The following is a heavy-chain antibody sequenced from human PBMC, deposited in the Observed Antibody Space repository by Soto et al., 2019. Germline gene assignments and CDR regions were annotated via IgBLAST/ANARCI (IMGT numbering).Heavy chain of an antibody. CDR1: RFSISNYW. CDR3: ARSEYYYGSGVYYYYGMDV. V-gene: IGHV3-7*03. J-gene: IGHJ6*02. CDR2: IKEDGTEK. Sequence: GGSLRLSCLASRFSISNYWMTWVRQAPGKGLEWVADIKEDGTEKYYADSVKGRFTVSRENTQNSMFLQMTTVRAEDAAVYYCARSEYYYGSGVYYYYGMDVWGQGTTVPVSS. D-gene: IGHD3-10*01.